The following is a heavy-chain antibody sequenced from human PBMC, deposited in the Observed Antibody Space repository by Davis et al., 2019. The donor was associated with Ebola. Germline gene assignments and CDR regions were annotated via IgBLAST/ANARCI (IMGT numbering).Heavy chain of an antibody. D-gene: IGHD1-14*01. J-gene: IGHJ4*02. CDR3: AIQRHVGPNRQDRRFDY. Sequence: PGGSLRLSCAASGFTFSSYAMSWVRQAPGKGLEWVSAISGSGGSTYYADSVKGRFTISRDNSKNTLYLQMNSLRAEDTAVYYCAIQRHVGPNRQDRRFDYWGQGTLVTVSS. CDR1: GFTFSSYA. CDR2: ISGSGGST. V-gene: IGHV3-23*01.